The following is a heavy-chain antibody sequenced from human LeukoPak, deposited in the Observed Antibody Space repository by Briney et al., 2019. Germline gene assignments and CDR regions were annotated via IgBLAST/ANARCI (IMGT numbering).Heavy chain of an antibody. J-gene: IGHJ5*02. CDR2: ISAYNGNT. CDR3: ARSIVIAAAGTHNWFDP. Sequence: ASVKVSCKASGYTFTSYGISWVRQAPGQGLKWMGWISAYNGNTNYAQKLQGRVTMTTDTSTSTAYMELRSLRSDDTAVYYCARSIVIAAAGTHNWFDPWGQGTLVTVSS. CDR1: GYTFTSYG. V-gene: IGHV1-18*01. D-gene: IGHD6-13*01.